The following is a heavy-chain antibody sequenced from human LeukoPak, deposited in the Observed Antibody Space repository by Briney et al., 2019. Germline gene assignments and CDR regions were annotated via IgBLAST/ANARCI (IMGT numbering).Heavy chain of an antibody. V-gene: IGHV3-66*01. CDR1: GFTVSSNC. Sequence: GGSLRLSCAASGFTVSSNCMSWVRQAPGKGLEWVSVIYSGGSTYYADSVKGRFTISRDNSKNTLYLQMNSLRAEDTAVYYCARDGGAVAGTDAFDIWGQGTMVTVSS. CDR3: ARDGGAVAGTDAFDI. CDR2: IYSGGST. J-gene: IGHJ3*02. D-gene: IGHD6-19*01.